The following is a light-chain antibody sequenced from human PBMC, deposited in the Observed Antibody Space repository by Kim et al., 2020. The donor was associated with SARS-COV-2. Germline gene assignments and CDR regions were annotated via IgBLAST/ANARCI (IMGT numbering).Light chain of an antibody. CDR2: GAS. V-gene: IGKV3-20*01. CDR1: QSVSSSY. Sequence: TLSLSPGERDTLSCRASQSVSSSYLAWYQQKPGQAPRLLIYGASSRATGIPDRFSGSGSGTDFTLTISRLEPEDFAVYYCQQYGSSFGQGTKLEI. CDR3: QQYGSS. J-gene: IGKJ2*01.